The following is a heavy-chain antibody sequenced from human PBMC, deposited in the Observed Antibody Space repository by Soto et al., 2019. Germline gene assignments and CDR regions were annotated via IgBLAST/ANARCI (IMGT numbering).Heavy chain of an antibody. CDR3: TREGKKGYSGYDSRNYYYYYGMDV. V-gene: IGHV1-18*01. J-gene: IGHJ6*02. D-gene: IGHD5-12*01. CDR1: GYTLTSYG. Sequence: ASVQVSRKASGYTLTSYGNSWVRQARGQGLEGMGWISAYNGNTNYSQKLQSRVTMTTDTSTSTAYMELRSLRSDDTAVYYCTREGKKGYSGYDSRNYYYYYGMDVWGQGTTVTVSS. CDR2: ISAYNGNT.